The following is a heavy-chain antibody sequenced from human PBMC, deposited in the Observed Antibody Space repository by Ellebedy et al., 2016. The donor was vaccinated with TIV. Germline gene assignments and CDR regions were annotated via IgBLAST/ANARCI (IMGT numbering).Heavy chain of an antibody. CDR1: GGSISYYY. D-gene: IGHD4-17*01. J-gene: IGHJ4*02. V-gene: IGHV4-4*07. Sequence: MPGGSLRLSCTVSGGSISYYYWSWIRQTAGKGLEWVGRIYSSGSTNYNPSLKSRVTMSVDTSKNQFSLRLRSVTAADTAVYYCARGGSTVTTPRFDYWGQGTLVTVSS. CDR2: IYSSGST. CDR3: ARGGSTVTTPRFDY.